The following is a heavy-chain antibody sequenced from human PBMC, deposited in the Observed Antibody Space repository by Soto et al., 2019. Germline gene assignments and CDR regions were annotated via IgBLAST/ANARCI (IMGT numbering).Heavy chain of an antibody. V-gene: IGHV1-46*01. J-gene: IGHJ4*02. CDR2: INPSGGST. CDR1: GYTFTSYY. D-gene: IGHD3-22*01. CDR3: ARVSSGSGDY. Sequence: GASVKVSCKASGYTFTSYYMHWVRQAPGQGLEWMGIINPSGGSTSYAQKFQGRVTITRDTSASTAYMELSSLRSEDTAVYYCARVSSGSGDYWGQGTLVTVSS.